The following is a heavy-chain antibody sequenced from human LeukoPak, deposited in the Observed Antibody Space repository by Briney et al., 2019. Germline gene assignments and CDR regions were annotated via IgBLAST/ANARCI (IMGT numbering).Heavy chain of an antibody. CDR2: IKQDGSEK. CDR1: GFTFSSYW. CDR3: ARDSGYSYVPDAFDI. J-gene: IGHJ3*02. Sequence: GGSLRLSCAASGFTFSSYWMSWVRQAPGKGLEWVANIKQDGSEKYYVDSVKGRFTISRDNAKNSLYLQMNSLRAEDTAVYYCARDSGYSYVPDAFDIWGQGTMVTVSS. V-gene: IGHV3-7*01. D-gene: IGHD5-18*01.